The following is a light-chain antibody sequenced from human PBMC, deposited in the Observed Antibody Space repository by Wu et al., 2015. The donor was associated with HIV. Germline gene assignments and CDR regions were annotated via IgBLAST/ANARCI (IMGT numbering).Light chain of an antibody. CDR1: QSVSTS. J-gene: IGKJ1*01. Sequence: EIVLTQSPGTLSLSPGERASLSCRASQSVSTSLAWYQQKPGQAPRLLIYGASNRATGVPERFSGRGFGTDFSLIISSLEPEDFAVYFCHQSGSSPLTFGQGTRVEIK. CDR3: HQSGSSPLT. V-gene: IGKV3-20*01. CDR2: GAS.